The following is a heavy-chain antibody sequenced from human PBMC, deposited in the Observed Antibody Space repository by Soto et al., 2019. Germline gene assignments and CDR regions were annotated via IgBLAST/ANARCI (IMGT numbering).Heavy chain of an antibody. CDR2: IYYSGST. Sequence: QVQLQESGPGLVKPSETLSLTCTVSGGSISNYYWSWIRQPPGKGLEWIGYIYYSGSTNYNPSLKSRVTISVDTSKNQFSLKLSSVTAADTAVYYCARLQYYFDYWGQGTLVTVSS. V-gene: IGHV4-59*08. CDR1: GGSISNYY. J-gene: IGHJ4*02. CDR3: ARLQYYFDY.